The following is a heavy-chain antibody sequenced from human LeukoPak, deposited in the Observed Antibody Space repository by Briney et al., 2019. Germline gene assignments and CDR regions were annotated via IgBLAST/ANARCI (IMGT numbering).Heavy chain of an antibody. CDR3: ARDTAMAEMPDY. V-gene: IGHV3-74*01. CDR1: GFTFTSHW. Sequence: PGGSLRLSCTASGFTFTSHWMHWVRQAPGKGLVWVSRINSVGSSTSYADSVKGRFTISRDNAKNTLYLQMNSLRAEDTAVYYCARDTAMAEMPDYWGQGTLVTVSS. J-gene: IGHJ4*02. CDR2: INSVGSST. D-gene: IGHD5-18*01.